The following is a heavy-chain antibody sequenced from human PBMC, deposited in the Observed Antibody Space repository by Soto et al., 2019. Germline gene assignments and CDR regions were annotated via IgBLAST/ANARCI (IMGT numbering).Heavy chain of an antibody. D-gene: IGHD6-13*01. CDR3: ARDRGSGYGGDYYYGTDV. CDR2: IYYSGST. Sequence: KGLKWIADIYYSGSTNYNPSLKSRVTISVDTSKNQFSLKLSSVTAADTAVYYCARDRGSGYGGDYYYGTDVWVQGTTVTV. V-gene: IGHV4-59*01. J-gene: IGHJ6*02.